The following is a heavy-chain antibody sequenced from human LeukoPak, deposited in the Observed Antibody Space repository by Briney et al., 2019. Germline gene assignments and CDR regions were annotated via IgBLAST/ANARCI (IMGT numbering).Heavy chain of an antibody. CDR2: IADDGKDK. D-gene: IGHD6-13*01. CDR3: AKAPPSSSWYYFDY. CDR1: GFTFSSYS. V-gene: IGHV3-30*18. J-gene: IGHJ4*02. Sequence: GGSLRLSCAASGFTFSSYSMNWVRQAPGKGLEWVAVIADDGKDKHYVESVKGRFTISRDNSKNTLYLQMNSLRAEDTAVYYCAKAPPSSSWYYFDYWGQGTLVTVSS.